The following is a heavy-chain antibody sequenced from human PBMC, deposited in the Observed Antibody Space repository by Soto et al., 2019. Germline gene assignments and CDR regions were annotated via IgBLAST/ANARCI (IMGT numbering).Heavy chain of an antibody. CDR1: GYTFTSYG. J-gene: IGHJ5*02. Sequence: ASVKVSCKASGYTFTSYGISWVRQAPGQGLEWMGWISAYNGNTNYAQKLQGRVTMTTDTSTSTAYMELRSLRSDDTAVYYCARGGGYCSSTSCYTLGRFDPWGQGTMVSVSS. V-gene: IGHV1-18*01. CDR2: ISAYNGNT. D-gene: IGHD2-2*02. CDR3: ARGGGYCSSTSCYTLGRFDP.